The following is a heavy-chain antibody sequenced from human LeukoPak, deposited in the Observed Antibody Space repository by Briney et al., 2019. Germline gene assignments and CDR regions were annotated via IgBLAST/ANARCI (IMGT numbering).Heavy chain of an antibody. CDR3: AREGPQYYYDSSGIFDI. D-gene: IGHD3-22*01. V-gene: IGHV7-4-1*02. J-gene: IGHJ3*02. Sequence: VASVKVSCKASGYTFTSYGISWVRQAPGQGLEWMGWINTNTGNPTYAQGFTGRFVFSLDTSVSTAYLQISSLKAEDTAVYYCAREGPQYYYDSSGIFDIWGQGTMVTVSS. CDR1: GYTFTSYG. CDR2: INTNTGNP.